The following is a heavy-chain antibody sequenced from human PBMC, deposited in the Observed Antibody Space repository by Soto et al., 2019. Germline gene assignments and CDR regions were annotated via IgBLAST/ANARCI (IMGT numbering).Heavy chain of an antibody. V-gene: IGHV4-30-4*01. Sequence: QVQLQESGPGLVKPSQTLSLTCTVSGGSISSGDYYWGWIRQPPGKGLEWIGYIYYSGSTYYNPSLKSRVTISVDTSKNQFSLKLSSVTAADTAVYCCARVGGFGATTIDYWGQGTLVTVSS. CDR2: IYYSGST. J-gene: IGHJ4*02. CDR3: ARVGGFGATTIDY. CDR1: GGSISSGDYY. D-gene: IGHD3-10*01.